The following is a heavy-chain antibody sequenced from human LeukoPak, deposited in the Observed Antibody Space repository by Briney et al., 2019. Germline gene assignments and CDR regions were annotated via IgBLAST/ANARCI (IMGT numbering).Heavy chain of an antibody. CDR3: ARDQYDPVNAFDI. Sequence: GGSLRLSCAASGFTFSSYGMHWVRQAPGKGLEWVAVISYDGSNKYYADSVKGRFTISRDNSKNTLYLQMNSLRAEDTAVYYCARDQYDPVNAFDIWGQGTMVTVSS. CDR1: GFTFSSYG. J-gene: IGHJ3*02. V-gene: IGHV3-30*03. D-gene: IGHD3-3*01. CDR2: ISYDGSNK.